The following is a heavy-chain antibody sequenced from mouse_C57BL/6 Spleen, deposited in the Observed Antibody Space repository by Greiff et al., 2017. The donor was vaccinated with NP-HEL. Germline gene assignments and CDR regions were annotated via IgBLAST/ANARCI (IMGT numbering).Heavy chain of an antibody. Sequence: VQLQQSGPELVKPGASVKIPCKASGYTFTDYNMDWVKQSHGKSLEWIGDINPNNGGTIYNQKFKGKATLTVDKSSSTAYMELRSLTSEDTAVYYCARVVNWVWFAYWGQGTLVTVSA. D-gene: IGHD4-1*01. CDR1: GYTFTDYN. V-gene: IGHV1-18*01. J-gene: IGHJ3*01. CDR3: ARVVNWVWFAY. CDR2: INPNNGGT.